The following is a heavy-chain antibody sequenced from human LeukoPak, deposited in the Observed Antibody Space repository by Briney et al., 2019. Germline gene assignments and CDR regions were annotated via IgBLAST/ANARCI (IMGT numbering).Heavy chain of an antibody. CDR3: ARSVKGFDY. CDR2: INPNSGGT. V-gene: IGHV1-2*02. J-gene: IGHJ4*02. D-gene: IGHD3-22*01. CDR1: GYTFTGYY. Sequence: ASVKVSCKASGYTFTGYYMHWVQQAPGQGLEWMGWINPNSGGTNYAQKFQGRVTMTRDTSISTAYMEVSRLRSDDTAVYYCARSVKGFDYWGQGTLVTVSS.